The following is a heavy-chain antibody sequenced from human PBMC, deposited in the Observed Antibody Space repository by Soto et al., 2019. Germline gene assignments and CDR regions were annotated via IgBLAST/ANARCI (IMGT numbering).Heavy chain of an antibody. Sequence: PLETLSLTCAVSGVPISRGGYSLIRHRLPKGPGLESIGYIYHSGSTYYNPSLKSRVTISVDRSKNQFSLKLSSVTAADTAVSYCARVPGPWGQGSLVTVS. V-gene: IGHV4-30-2*01. J-gene: IGHJ5*02. CDR1: GVPISRGGYS. CDR3: ARVPGP. CDR2: IYHSGST.